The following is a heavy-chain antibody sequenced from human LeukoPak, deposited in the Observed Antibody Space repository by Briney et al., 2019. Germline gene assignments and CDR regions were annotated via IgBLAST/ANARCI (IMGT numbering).Heavy chain of an antibody. CDR3: ARDRGSGWYLFDY. CDR2: INPNSGGR. CDR1: GYTFTGYY. V-gene: IGHV1-2*02. D-gene: IGHD6-19*01. Sequence: GASVKVSCKASGYTFTGYYMHWVRQAPGQGLEWMGWINPNSGGRNYAQKFQGRVTMTRDTSISTAYMELSRLRSDDTAVYYCARDRGSGWYLFDYWGQGTLVTVSS. J-gene: IGHJ4*02.